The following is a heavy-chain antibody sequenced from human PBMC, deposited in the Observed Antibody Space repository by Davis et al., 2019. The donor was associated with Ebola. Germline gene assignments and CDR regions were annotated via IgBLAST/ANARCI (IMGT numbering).Heavy chain of an antibody. CDR2: IYYSGST. V-gene: IGHV4-31*03. CDR1: GGSISGGGYY. D-gene: IGHD2-2*01. Sequence: SETLSLTCTVSGGSISGGGYYWSWIRQHPGKGLEWIGYIYYSGSTYYNPSLKSRVTISVDTSKNQFSLKLSSVTAADTAVYYCARGQSRLYCSSTSCHYYYYGMDVWGQGTTVTVSS. J-gene: IGHJ6*02. CDR3: ARGQSRLYCSSTSCHYYYYGMDV.